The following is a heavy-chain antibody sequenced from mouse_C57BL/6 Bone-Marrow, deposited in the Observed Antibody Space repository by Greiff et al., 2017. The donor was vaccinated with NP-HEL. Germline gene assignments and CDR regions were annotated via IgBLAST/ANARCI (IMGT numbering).Heavy chain of an antibody. V-gene: IGHV2-9-1*01. J-gene: IGHJ1*03. CDR2: IWTGGGT. Sequence: VHLVESGPGLVAPSQSLSITCTVSGFSLTSYAISWVRQPPGKGLEWLGVIWTGGGTNYNSALKSRLSISKDNSKSQVFLKMNSLQTDDTARYYCARNADYYGSSTYWYFDVWGTGTTVTVSS. CDR1: GFSLTSYA. CDR3: ARNADYYGSSTYWYFDV. D-gene: IGHD1-1*01.